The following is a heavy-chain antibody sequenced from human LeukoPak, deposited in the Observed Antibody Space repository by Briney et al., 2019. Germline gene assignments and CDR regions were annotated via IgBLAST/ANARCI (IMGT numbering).Heavy chain of an antibody. V-gene: IGHV4-39*01. CDR2: MYYSVNT. J-gene: IGHJ5*02. CDR1: GGPISSRSYY. Sequence: PSETLSLTCTVSGGPISSRSYYWGWVRQPPGKGLEWIGSMYYSVNTYCNPSLKGRVTISVDTSKNQFSLNLISVTAADTAVYYCARSRIAAISGFDPWGQGTRVTVSS. D-gene: IGHD6-13*01. CDR3: ARSRIAAISGFDP.